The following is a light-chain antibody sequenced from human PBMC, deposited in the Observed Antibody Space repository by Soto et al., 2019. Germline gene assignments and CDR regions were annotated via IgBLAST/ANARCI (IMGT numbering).Light chain of an antibody. CDR1: QSVSTY. V-gene: IGKV3-11*01. CDR3: QRRSNWPPTWT. J-gene: IGKJ1*01. CDR2: DAS. Sequence: EIVLTQSPATLSLSPGERATLSCRASQSVSTYLAWYQQKHGQAPRLLIYDASKRATGIPVRFSGSGSGTDFTLTITSLEPEDFGVYYCQRRSNWPPTWTFGQGTKVDIK.